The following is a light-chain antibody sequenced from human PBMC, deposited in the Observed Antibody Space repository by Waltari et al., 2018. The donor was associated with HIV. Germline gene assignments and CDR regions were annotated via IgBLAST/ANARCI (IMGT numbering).Light chain of an antibody. V-gene: IGLV2-14*03. CDR2: DVS. CDR1: SSDVGGYNS. CDR3: KSKTSSSTPCV. Sequence: QSALTQPASVSGSPGQSITISCTGTSSDVGGYNSVAWYQQHPGKAPKLIINDVSNRPSGVPYRCSGSNSGNTASRTSSGLQAEDEADYYCKSKTSSSTPCVFGTGTKVTVL. J-gene: IGLJ1*01.